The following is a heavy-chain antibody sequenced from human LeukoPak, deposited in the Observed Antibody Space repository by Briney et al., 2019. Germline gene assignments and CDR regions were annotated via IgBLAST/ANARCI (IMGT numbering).Heavy chain of an antibody. CDR2: INPNSGGT. J-gene: IGHJ4*02. D-gene: IGHD6-13*01. CDR1: GYTLTELS. V-gene: IGHV1-2*02. CDR3: ARDHGFGSSWRPTNDY. Sequence: GASVKVSCKVSGYTLTELSMHWVRQAPGQGLEWMGWINPNSGGTNYAQKFQGRVTMTRDTSISTAYMELSRLRSDDTAVYYCARDHGFGSSWRPTNDYWGQGTLVTVSS.